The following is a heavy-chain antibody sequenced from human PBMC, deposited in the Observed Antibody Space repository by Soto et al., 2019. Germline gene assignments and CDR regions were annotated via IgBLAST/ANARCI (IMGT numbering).Heavy chain of an antibody. J-gene: IGHJ2*01. V-gene: IGHV3-23*01. D-gene: IGHD3-10*01. CDR3: AKDGVLLWFGESLSGWYFDL. CDR2: ISGSGGST. Sequence: GGSLRLSCAASGFTFSSYAMSWVRQAPGKGLEWVSAISGSGGSTYYADSVKGRFTISRDNSKNTLYLQMNSLRAEDTAVYYCAKDGVLLWFGESLSGWYFDLWGRGTLVTVSS. CDR1: GFTFSSYA.